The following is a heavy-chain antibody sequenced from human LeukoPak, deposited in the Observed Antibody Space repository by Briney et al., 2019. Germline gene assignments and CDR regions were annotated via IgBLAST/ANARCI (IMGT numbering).Heavy chain of an antibody. D-gene: IGHD5-18*01. CDR3: ARVVDTAMVHYFDY. CDR1: AGTFSSYA. Sequence: SVQGSCKASAGTFSSYAIRWVRQAPGQRPEWMGWIIPIFGTANYAQKFQGRVMITADKSTSTAYMELSSLRSEDTAVYYCARVVDTAMVHYFDYWGQGTLVTVSS. CDR2: IIPIFGTA. J-gene: IGHJ4*02. V-gene: IGHV1-69*06.